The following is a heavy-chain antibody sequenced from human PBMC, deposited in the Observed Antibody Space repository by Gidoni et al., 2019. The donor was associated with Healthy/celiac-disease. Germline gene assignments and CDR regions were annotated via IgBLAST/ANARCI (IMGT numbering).Heavy chain of an antibody. D-gene: IGHD1-26*01. CDR3: ARDLGGASSYYYYYGMDV. J-gene: IGHJ6*02. V-gene: IGHV3-48*03. Sequence: EMYWVRQAPGKGLEWVSYISSSGSNIYYADSVKGRFTISRDNAKNSLYLQMNSLRAEDTAVYYRARDLGGASSYYYYYGMDVWGQGTTVTVSS. CDR2: ISSSGSNI.